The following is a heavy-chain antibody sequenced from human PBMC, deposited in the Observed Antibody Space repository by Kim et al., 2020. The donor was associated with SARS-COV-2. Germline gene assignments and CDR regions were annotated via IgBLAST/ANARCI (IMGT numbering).Heavy chain of an antibody. D-gene: IGHD6-13*01. CDR2: IYYSGST. CDR3: ARGTGPAAAFDY. V-gene: IGHV4-59*01. CDR1: GGSISSYY. Sequence: SETLSLTCTVSGGSISSYYWSWIRQPPGKGLEWIGYIYYSGSTNYNPSLKSRVTISVDTSKNQFSLKLSSVTAADTAMYYCARGTGPAAAFDYWGQGTLVTVSS. J-gene: IGHJ4*02.